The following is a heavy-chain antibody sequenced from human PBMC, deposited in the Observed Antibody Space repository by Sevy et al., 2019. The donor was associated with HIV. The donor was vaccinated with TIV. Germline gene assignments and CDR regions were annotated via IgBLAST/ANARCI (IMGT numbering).Heavy chain of an antibody. Sequence: GGSLRLSCAASGFTFSNAWMSWVRQAPGKGLEWVGRIKGKIYHGTIDYAAPVKGRFSISRDDSKNTLYLQMNSLKTDDTAGYYCTTATWSQEDYYNSWGQGTLVTVSS. J-gene: IGHJ5*02. D-gene: IGHD3-10*01. CDR2: IKGKIYHGTI. CDR1: GFTFSNAW. CDR3: TTATWSQEDYYNS. V-gene: IGHV3-15*01.